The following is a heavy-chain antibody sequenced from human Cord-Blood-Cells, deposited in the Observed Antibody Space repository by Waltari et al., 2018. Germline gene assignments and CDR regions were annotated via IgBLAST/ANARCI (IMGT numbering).Heavy chain of an antibody. CDR3: ARVRKYSSSWYY. CDR1: GFTFSSYE. J-gene: IGHJ4*02. CDR2: IRSSGSTI. V-gene: IGHV3-48*03. D-gene: IGHD6-13*01. Sequence: EVQLVESGGGLVQPGGSLRLSCAASGFTFSSYEMNWVRQAPGEGLGWVAYIRSSGSTIYYADSVKGRFTISRVNAKNSLYLQRSSLRAEDTAVYYCARVRKYSSSWYYWGQGTLVTVSS.